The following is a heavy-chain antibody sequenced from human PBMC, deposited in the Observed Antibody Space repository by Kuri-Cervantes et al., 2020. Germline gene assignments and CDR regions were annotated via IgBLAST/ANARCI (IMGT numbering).Heavy chain of an antibody. Sequence: GGSLRLSCTASGFIVSRNYMNWVRQAPGKGLEWVSVIYSGGSTYYADSVNGRFTISRDNSKNTLYLQMNSLRADDTAVYYCAPAPLSGTTLSLFDYWGQGTLVTVSS. J-gene: IGHJ4*02. V-gene: IGHV3-66*01. D-gene: IGHD1-7*01. CDR1: GFIVSRNY. CDR2: IYSGGST. CDR3: APAPLSGTTLSLFDY.